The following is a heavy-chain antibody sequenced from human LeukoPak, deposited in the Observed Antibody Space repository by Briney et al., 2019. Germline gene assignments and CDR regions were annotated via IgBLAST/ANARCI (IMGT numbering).Heavy chain of an antibody. V-gene: IGHV3-20*04. J-gene: IGHJ4*02. CDR2: INWNGGRT. CDR1: GFIFDDYG. Sequence: PGGSLRLSCAASGFIFDDYGMSWVRQAPGKGLEWVSGINWNGGRTGYADSVEGRFTISRDNAKNSLYLQMNSLRAEDTAVYYCARYCSSTSCYGPMYDYWGQGTLVTVSS. CDR3: ARYCSSTSCYGPMYDY. D-gene: IGHD2-2*01.